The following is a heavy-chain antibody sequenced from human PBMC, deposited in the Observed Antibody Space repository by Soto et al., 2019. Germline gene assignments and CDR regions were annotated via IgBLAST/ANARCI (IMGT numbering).Heavy chain of an antibody. D-gene: IGHD1-26*01. Sequence: QVQLQESGPGLVKPSETLSLTCTVSGGSISSYYWSWIRQPPGKGLEWIGYIYYSGSTNYNPSLKSRVPISVDPSKNQFSLTPSSVSAADTAVHYCARDGIGGWYFDLWGRGTLVTVSS. CDR1: GGSISSYY. V-gene: IGHV4-59*01. CDR2: IYYSGST. CDR3: ARDGIGGWYFDL. J-gene: IGHJ2*01.